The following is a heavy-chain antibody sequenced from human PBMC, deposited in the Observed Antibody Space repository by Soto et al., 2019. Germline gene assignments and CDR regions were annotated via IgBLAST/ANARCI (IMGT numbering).Heavy chain of an antibody. Sequence: QVQLQESGPGLVKPSQTLSLTCTVSGGSISSGTYYWSWIRQHPGKGLEWIGYIHYSGDNYYNPSLKSRLTISIDTSKTQFSLKLTSVTAADTAVYYCASGDYHVYRGYDYWGQGTLVTVSS. CDR3: ASGDYHVYRGYDY. J-gene: IGHJ4*02. CDR2: IHYSGDN. D-gene: IGHD4-17*01. V-gene: IGHV4-31*03. CDR1: GGSISSGTYY.